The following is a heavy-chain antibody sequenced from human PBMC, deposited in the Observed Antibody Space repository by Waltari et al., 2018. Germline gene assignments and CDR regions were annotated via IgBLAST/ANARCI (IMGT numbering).Heavy chain of an antibody. V-gene: IGHV3-23*03. J-gene: IGHJ4*02. CDR1: GFPFSSYS. CDR2: IYSGGST. D-gene: IGHD2-2*01. Sequence: EVQLLESGGGLVQPGGSLRLSCAASGFPFSSYSMSWVRQAPGKGLGWVSVIYSGGSTYYADSVKGRFTISRDNSKNTLYLQMNSLRAEDTAVYYCAKDRSVVPAAMSDYWGQGTLVTVSS. CDR3: AKDRSVVPAAMSDY.